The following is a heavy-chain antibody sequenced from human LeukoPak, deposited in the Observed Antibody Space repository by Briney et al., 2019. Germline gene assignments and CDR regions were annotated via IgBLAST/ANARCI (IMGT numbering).Heavy chain of an antibody. D-gene: IGHD3-16*02. V-gene: IGHV1-2*02. J-gene: IGHJ4*02. CDR1: GYTFTGYY. Sequence: EASVKVSCKASGYTFTGYYMHWVRQAPGQGLEWMGWISRNSGGTNYAQKFQGRVTMTRDTSISTVYMELSRLRSDDTAVYYCARADLSPTYDYVWGSYRYGYFDYWGQGTLVTVSS. CDR2: ISRNSGGT. CDR3: ARADLSPTYDYVWGSYRYGYFDY.